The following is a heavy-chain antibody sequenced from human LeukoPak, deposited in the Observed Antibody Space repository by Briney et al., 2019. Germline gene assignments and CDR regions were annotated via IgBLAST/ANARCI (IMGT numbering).Heavy chain of an antibody. CDR1: GGSISSGSYY. V-gene: IGHV4-61*02. CDR3: ASRGSYYDSSGFES. J-gene: IGHJ5*01. CDR2: IYTSGST. Sequence: PSQTLSLTCTVSGGSISSGSYYWSWIRQPAGKGLEWIGRIYTSGSTNYNPSLKSRVTISVDTSKNQFSLKLSSVTAADTAVYYCASRGSYYDSSGFESWGQGTLVTVPS. D-gene: IGHD3-22*01.